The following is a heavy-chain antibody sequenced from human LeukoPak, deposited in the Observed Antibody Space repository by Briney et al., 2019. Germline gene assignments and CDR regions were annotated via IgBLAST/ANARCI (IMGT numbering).Heavy chain of an antibody. CDR3: ARGIVVVPAATAHMDV. Sequence: GASVKVSCKASGGTLSSYAISWVRQAPGQGLEWMGGIIPIFDTANYAQKFQGRVTITADESTSTAYMELSSLRSEDTAVYYCARGIVVVPAATAHMDVWGKGTTVTVSS. V-gene: IGHV1-69*13. J-gene: IGHJ6*03. D-gene: IGHD2-2*01. CDR2: IIPIFDTA. CDR1: GGTLSSYA.